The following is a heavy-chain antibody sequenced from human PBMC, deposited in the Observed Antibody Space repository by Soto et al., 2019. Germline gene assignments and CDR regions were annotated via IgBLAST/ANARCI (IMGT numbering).Heavy chain of an antibody. J-gene: IGHJ4*02. Sequence: QITLNESGPTPVNPRQTLTLTCTFSGFSLTTSGVGVGWIRQSPGKAPEWLALIYWDDDKRYRPSLKSRLTITKDTSKNQVVLTMADLDPADTATYYCAHRVLRTVFGLVTTTAIYFDFWGQGTPVAVSS. CDR3: AHRVLRTVFGLVTTTAIYFDF. CDR1: GFSLTTSGVG. D-gene: IGHD3-3*01. V-gene: IGHV2-5*02. CDR2: IYWDDDK.